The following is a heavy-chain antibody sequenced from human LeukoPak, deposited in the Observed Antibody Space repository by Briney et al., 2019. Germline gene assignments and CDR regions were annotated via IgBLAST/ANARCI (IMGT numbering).Heavy chain of an antibody. CDR1: GFSFTTFW. D-gene: IGHD2-2*01. Sequence: GGSLRLSCAASGFSFTTFWMSWVRQAPGKGLEWVANVKKDGSEEYYVESVKGRFTISRDNAKTSLYLQMDSLRAEDTAVYYCARASTTRGFDYWGQGTLVTVSS. J-gene: IGHJ4*02. CDR3: ARASTTRGFDY. V-gene: IGHV3-7*03. CDR2: VKKDGSEE.